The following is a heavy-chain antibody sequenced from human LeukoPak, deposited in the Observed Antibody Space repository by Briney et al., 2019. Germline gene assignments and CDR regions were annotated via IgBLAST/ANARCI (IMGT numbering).Heavy chain of an antibody. D-gene: IGHD3-10*01. Sequence: PSETLSLTCTVSGGSISSYYWSWIRQPPGKGLEWIGYIYYSGSTNYNPSLKSRVTISVDTSKNQFSLKLSSVTAADTAVYYCARTPQGTTMVRGVIANYYYYYMDVWGKGTTVTVSS. V-gene: IGHV4-59*01. J-gene: IGHJ6*03. CDR2: IYYSGST. CDR3: ARTPQGTTMVRGVIANYYYYYMDV. CDR1: GGSISSYY.